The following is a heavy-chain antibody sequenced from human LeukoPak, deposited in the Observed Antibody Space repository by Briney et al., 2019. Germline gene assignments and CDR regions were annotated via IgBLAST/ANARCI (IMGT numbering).Heavy chain of an antibody. CDR2: ISSSSSYI. CDR1: GFTFSSYS. Sequence: PGGSLRLSCAASGFTFSSYSMNWVRQAPGKGLERVSSISSSSSYIYYADSVKGRFTISRDNAKNSLYLQMNSLRAEDTAVYYCVRDRCSSSSCYGGEVGSFDFWGQGSLVTVSS. J-gene: IGHJ4*02. D-gene: IGHD2-2*01. CDR3: VRDRCSSSSCYGGEVGSFDF. V-gene: IGHV3-21*01.